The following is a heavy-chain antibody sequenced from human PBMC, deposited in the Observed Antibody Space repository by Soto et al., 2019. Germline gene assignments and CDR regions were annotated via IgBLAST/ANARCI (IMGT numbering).Heavy chain of an antibody. Sequence: EVQLVESGGGLVQPGGSLRLSCAASGFTFSSYSMNWVRQAPGKGLEWVSYISSSSSTIYYADSVQGRFTISRDNAKNSLYLQMYSLRGEEPAVYYCARHPERIAEIGWFDPWRHGTLVTVSS. CDR3: ARHPERIAEIGWFDP. CDR1: GFTFSSYS. J-gene: IGHJ5*02. V-gene: IGHV3-48*01. CDR2: ISSSSSTI. D-gene: IGHD6-13*01.